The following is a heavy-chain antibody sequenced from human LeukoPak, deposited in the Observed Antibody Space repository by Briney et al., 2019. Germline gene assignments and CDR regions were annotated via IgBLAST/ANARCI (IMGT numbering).Heavy chain of an antibody. V-gene: IGHV1-46*01. Sequence: ASVKISCKASGYTFTSYYMHWVRQAPGQGLEWMGIINPSGGSTSYAQKFQGRVTMTRDTSTSTVYMELSSLRSEDTAVYYCARDGPRIAALGEDFDYWGQGTLVTVSS. CDR3: ARDGPRIAALGEDFDY. D-gene: IGHD6-6*01. J-gene: IGHJ4*02. CDR1: GYTFTSYY. CDR2: INPSGGST.